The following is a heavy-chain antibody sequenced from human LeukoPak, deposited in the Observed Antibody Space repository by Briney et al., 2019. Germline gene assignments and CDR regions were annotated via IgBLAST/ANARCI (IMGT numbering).Heavy chain of an antibody. CDR2: IYYNGRT. Sequence: PSETLSLTCTVSGDSIRSYYWSWIRQSPGKGLEWIAHIYYNGRTDYNPSLKSRVTISLDMSKNQFSLNLNSVTAADTAVYYCVRHDYASSWGLDWFFDLWGRGTFVSVSS. V-gene: IGHV4-59*08. J-gene: IGHJ2*01. CDR1: GDSIRSYY. D-gene: IGHD6-13*01. CDR3: VRHDYASSWGLDWFFDL.